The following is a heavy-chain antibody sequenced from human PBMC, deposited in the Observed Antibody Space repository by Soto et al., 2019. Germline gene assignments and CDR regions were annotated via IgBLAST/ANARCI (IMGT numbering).Heavy chain of an antibody. CDR2: ISGSGGSA. J-gene: IGHJ6*02. CDR3: AKVGGEQLGHYYYYGMDV. Sequence: EVQLLESGGGLAQPGGSLTLCCAASGFTFSSYAMSWVRQAPGKGLEWVSAISGSGGSAHYADSVKGRFTVSRDNSKNTLSLQMNSLRAEDTAVYYCAKVGGEQLGHYYYYGMDVWGQGTTVTVSS. V-gene: IGHV3-23*01. CDR1: GFTFSSYA. D-gene: IGHD6-6*01.